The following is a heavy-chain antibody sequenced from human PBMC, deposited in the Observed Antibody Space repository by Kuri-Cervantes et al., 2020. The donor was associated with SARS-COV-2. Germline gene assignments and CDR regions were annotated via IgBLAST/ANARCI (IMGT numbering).Heavy chain of an antibody. V-gene: IGHV4-61*02. Sequence: LRLSCTVSGGSISSGSYYWSWIRQPAGKGLEWIGRIYTSGSTNYNPSLKSRVTISVDTSKNQFSLKPSSVTAADTAVYYCARGRRYCSGGSCWRYYYYYMDVWGKGTTVTVSS. J-gene: IGHJ6*03. D-gene: IGHD2-15*01. CDR2: IYTSGST. CDR1: GGSISSGSYY. CDR3: ARGRRYCSGGSCWRYYYYYMDV.